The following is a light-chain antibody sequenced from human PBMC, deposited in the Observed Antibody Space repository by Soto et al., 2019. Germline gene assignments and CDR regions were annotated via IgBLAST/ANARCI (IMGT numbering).Light chain of an antibody. Sequence: EIVMTQSPATLSVSPGERATLSCRASQSVSSNLAWYQQKPGQAPRLLIYGASTRATGIPARFSGSGSGTEFTLTISSLQPDDFATYYCQQYDVDSGTFGQGTKVDIK. CDR2: GAS. J-gene: IGKJ1*01. CDR3: QQYDVDSGT. CDR1: QSVSSN. V-gene: IGKV3-15*01.